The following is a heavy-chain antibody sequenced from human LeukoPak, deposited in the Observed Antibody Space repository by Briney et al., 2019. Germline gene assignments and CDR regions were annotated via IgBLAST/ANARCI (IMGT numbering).Heavy chain of an antibody. D-gene: IGHD3-3*01. J-gene: IGHJ6*02. CDR2: IYYSGST. CDR3: ARDRLESDGMDV. V-gene: IGHV4-31*03. CDR1: GGSISSGGYY. Sequence: SPTLSLTCTVSGGSISSGGYYWSWIRQHPGKGLEWIGYIYYSGSTYYNPSLKSRVTISVDTSKNQFSLKLSSVTAADTAVYYCARDRLESDGMDVWGQGTTVTVSS.